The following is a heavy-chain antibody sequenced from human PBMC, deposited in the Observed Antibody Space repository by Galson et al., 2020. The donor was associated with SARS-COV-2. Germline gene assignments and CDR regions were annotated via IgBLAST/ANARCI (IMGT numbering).Heavy chain of an antibody. D-gene: IGHD3-10*01. J-gene: IGHJ6*03. CDR1: GFTFGRYG. V-gene: IGHV3-21*01. Sequence: SCAGSGFTFGRYGMSWVRQAPGKGLEWVSSISSGSSFIYYADSVKGRFTVSRDNAKNSLYLQMNSLRAEDTAVYYCARDNFGNYYMDVWGKGTTVSISS. CDR3: ARDNFGNYYMDV. CDR2: ISSGSSFI.